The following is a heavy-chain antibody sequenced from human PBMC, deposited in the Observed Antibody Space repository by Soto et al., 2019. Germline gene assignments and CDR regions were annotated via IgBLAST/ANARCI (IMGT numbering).Heavy chain of an antibody. CDR2: ISYDGSNK. D-gene: IGHD6-13*01. Sequence: GGSLRLSCAASGFTFSSYAMHWVRQAPGKGLEWVAVISYDGSNKYYADSVKGRFTISRDNSKNTLYLQMNSLRAEDTAVYYCARPYSSSWYYFDYWGQGTLVTVSS. V-gene: IGHV3-30-3*01. CDR1: GFTFSSYA. CDR3: ARPYSSSWYYFDY. J-gene: IGHJ4*02.